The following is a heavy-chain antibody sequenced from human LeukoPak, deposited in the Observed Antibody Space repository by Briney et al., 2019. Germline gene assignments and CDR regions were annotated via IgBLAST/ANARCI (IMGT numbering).Heavy chain of an antibody. D-gene: IGHD3-22*01. J-gene: IGHJ3*02. CDR1: GGSISSSSYY. CDR3: ARGETYYYDGSGYYLGAFDI. Sequence: SETLSLTCTVSGGSISSSSYYWGWLRQPPGKGLEWIGTIYYSGSTYYNPSLKSRVTISVDTSKNQLSLKLSSVTAADTAVYYCARGETYYYDGSGYYLGAFDIWGQGTMVTVSS. V-gene: IGHV4-39*07. CDR2: IYYSGST.